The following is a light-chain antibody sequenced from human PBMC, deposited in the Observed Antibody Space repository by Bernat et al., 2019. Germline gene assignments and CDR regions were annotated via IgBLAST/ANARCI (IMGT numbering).Light chain of an antibody. CDR1: SSDVDAYNY. V-gene: IGLV2-14*03. CDR2: AVS. J-gene: IGLJ1*01. CDR3: TSYTTSDTLV. Sequence: QSALTQPASVSGSPGQSITISCTGTSSDVDAYNYVSWYQQHPGKAPKLMIYAVSNRPSGVSNRFSGSKSGSTASLTISGLQAEDEADYYCTSYTTSDTLVFGTGTKVTVL.